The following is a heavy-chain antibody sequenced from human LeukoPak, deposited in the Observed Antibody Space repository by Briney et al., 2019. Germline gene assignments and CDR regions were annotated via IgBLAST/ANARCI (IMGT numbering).Heavy chain of an antibody. J-gene: IGHJ4*02. CDR3: AKGRQYGGDACFDY. D-gene: IGHD2-21*02. Sequence: GGSLRLSCAASGLTFSNYAMTGVRQALGKGLEWVAGISGGGGSTYYADSVKGRFTISRDNSKNTLDLQMSSLRAEDTAVYYCAKGRQYGGDACFDYWGQGTLVTVSS. V-gene: IGHV3-23*01. CDR2: ISGGGGST. CDR1: GLTFSNYA.